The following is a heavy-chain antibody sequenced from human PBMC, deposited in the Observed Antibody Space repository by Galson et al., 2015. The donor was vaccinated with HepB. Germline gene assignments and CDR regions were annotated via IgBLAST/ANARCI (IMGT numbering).Heavy chain of an antibody. Sequence: SLRLSCAASGFTFSSYAMHWVRQAPGKGLEWVAVISYDGSNKYYADSVKGRFTISRDNSKNTLYLQMNSLRAEDTAVYYCARRPGIVVVITDPGEGGDYWGQGTLVTVSS. CDR2: ISYDGSNK. D-gene: IGHD3-22*01. J-gene: IGHJ4*02. CDR1: GFTFSSYA. V-gene: IGHV3-30-3*01. CDR3: ARRPGIVVVITDPGEGGDY.